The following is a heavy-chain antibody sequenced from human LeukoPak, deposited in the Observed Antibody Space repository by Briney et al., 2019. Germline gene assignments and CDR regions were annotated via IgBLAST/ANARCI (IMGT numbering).Heavy chain of an antibody. V-gene: IGHV3-21*01. CDR2: ISSSSSYI. D-gene: IGHD3-9*01. CDR3: ARVVPSRYALLGSSDY. Sequence: PGGSLRLSCAASGFTFSSYSMNWVRQAPGKGLEWVSSISSSSSYIYYADSVKGRFTISRDNAKNSLYLQMNSLRAEDTAVYYCARVVPSRYALLGSSDYWGQGTLVTVSS. CDR1: GFTFSSYS. J-gene: IGHJ4*02.